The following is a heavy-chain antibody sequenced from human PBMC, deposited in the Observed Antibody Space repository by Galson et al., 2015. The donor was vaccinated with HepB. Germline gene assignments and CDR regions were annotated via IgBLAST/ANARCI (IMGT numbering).Heavy chain of an antibody. CDR3: ARVLVGASSRPSHSFDY. CDR1: GGTFSSYA. D-gene: IGHD1-26*01. CDR2: INPNSGGT. V-gene: IGHV1-2*04. Sequence: SVKVSCKASGGTFSSYAISWVRQAPGQGLEWMGWINPNSGGTNYAQKFQGWVTMTRDTPISTAYMELSSLRSEDTAVYYCARVLVGASSRPSHSFDYWGQGTLVTVSS. J-gene: IGHJ4*02.